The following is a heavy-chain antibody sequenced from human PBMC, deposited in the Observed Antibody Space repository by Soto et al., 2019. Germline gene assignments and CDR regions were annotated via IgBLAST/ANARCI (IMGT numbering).Heavy chain of an antibody. J-gene: IGHJ4*02. CDR3: ARASGDYGNYFFDS. V-gene: IGHV4-30-2*01. Sequence: PSETLSLTCSVSGGSISGGDYSWSWIRQTPSKGLELIGYIWSAERIFSSPSLKSRVIISAGRSKNQISLRLTSVTPADTAVYYCARASGDYGNYFFDSWGQGILVTVSS. CDR2: IWSAERI. D-gene: IGHD4-17*01. CDR1: GGSISGGDYS.